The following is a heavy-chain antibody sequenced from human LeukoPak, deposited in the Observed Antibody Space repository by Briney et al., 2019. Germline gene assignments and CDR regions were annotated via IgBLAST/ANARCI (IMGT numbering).Heavy chain of an antibody. CDR3: AREPRGGLSGHMGGLFASYYTYYYMDV. V-gene: IGHV1-46*01. CDR2: INPSDGAT. J-gene: IGHJ6*03. Sequence: GASVKVSCKASGYTFTMYYIHWVRQAPGQGLEWMGMINPSDGATTYAQRFRGRVTMTRDMSTTTVYVDLRSLRSEDTAVYFCAREPRGGLSGHMGGLFASYYTYYYMDVWGRGTTVTVSS. D-gene: IGHD3-10*01. CDR1: GYTFTMYY.